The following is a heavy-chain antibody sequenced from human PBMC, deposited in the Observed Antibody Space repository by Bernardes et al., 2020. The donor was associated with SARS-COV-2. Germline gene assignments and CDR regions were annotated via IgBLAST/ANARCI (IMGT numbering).Heavy chain of an antibody. CDR1: GGSISSYY. J-gene: IGHJ6*02. D-gene: IGHD5-18*01. CDR3: ARYSYGFPPSVYGMDV. V-gene: IGHV4-4*07. Sequence: SETLSLTCTVSGGSISSYYWSWIRQPAGKGLEWIWRIYTSGSTNYNPSLKSRVTMSVDTSRNQFSLKLSSVTAADTAVYYCARYSYGFPPSVYGMDVWGQGTTVNVSS. CDR2: IYTSGST.